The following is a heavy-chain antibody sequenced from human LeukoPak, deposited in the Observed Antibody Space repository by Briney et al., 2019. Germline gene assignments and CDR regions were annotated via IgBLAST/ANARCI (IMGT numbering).Heavy chain of an antibody. Sequence: PGRSLRLSCAASGFAFTTYAMHWVRQAPGRGLEWVAVISYDGTIKYYADSVKGRFTISRGNSKNTLYLQMNSLRAEDTAVYYCANLHDYWGQGTLVTVSS. CDR3: ANLHDY. V-gene: IGHV3-30*18. CDR2: ISYDGTIK. J-gene: IGHJ4*02. CDR1: GFAFTTYA.